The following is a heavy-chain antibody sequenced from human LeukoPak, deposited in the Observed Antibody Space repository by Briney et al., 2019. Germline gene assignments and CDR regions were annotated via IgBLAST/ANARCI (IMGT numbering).Heavy chain of an antibody. D-gene: IGHD5-18*01. J-gene: IGHJ2*01. CDR3: ARGRIQLWNHWYFDL. Sequence: PSETLSLTCAVYGGSFSGYYWSWVRQPPGKGLEWIGEINHSGSTDYNPSLKSRVTISVDTSKNQFSLKLSSVTAADTAVYCCARGRIQLWNHWYFDLWGRGTLVTVSS. CDR1: GGSFSGYY. V-gene: IGHV4-34*01. CDR2: INHSGST.